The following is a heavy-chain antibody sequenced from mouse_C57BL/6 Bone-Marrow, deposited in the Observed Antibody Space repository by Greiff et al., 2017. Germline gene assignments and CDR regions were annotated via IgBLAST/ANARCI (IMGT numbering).Heavy chain of an antibody. D-gene: IGHD1-1*02. CDR2: IYPRTGDT. CDR3: ASYYCGTREDAY. Sequence: QVQLQQSGAELVRPGSSVKLSCKASGYTFTSYGISWVKQRTGQGLEWIGEIYPRTGDTYYNEKFKGKATLTADKSSSTAYMELSSLTSEDSAVYFCASYYCGTREDAYWCRGTLVTVSA. V-gene: IGHV1-81*01. J-gene: IGHJ3*01. CDR1: GYTFTSYG.